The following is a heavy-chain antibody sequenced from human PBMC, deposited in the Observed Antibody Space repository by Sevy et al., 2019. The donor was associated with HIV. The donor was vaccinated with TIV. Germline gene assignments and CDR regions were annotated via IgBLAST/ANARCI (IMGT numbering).Heavy chain of an antibody. CDR3: ARVVVRGVITYFDY. V-gene: IGHV1-69*13. CDR1: GGTFSSYA. D-gene: IGHD3-10*01. J-gene: IGHJ4*02. Sequence: ASVKVSCKASGGTFSSYAISWVRQAPGQGLEWMGGIIPIFGTANYAQKFQGRVTITADESTSTAYMELSSLRSEDTAEYYCARVVVRGVITYFDYWGQGTLVTVSS. CDR2: IIPIFGTA.